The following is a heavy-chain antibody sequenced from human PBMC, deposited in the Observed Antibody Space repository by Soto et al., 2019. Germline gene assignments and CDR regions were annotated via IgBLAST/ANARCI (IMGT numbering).Heavy chain of an antibody. V-gene: IGHV1-18*01. CDR1: GYTFTSYG. CDR2: ISAYNGNT. Sequence: QVQLVQSGAEVKKPGASVKVSCKASGYTFTSYGISWVRQAPGQGLEWMGWISAYNGNTNYAQKLQGRVTMTTDTPTRTAYRERRSRRSDDTAGYYCARYSSSWHNWSDPGGQGPRVTVSS. D-gene: IGHD6-13*01. CDR3: ARYSSSWHNWSDP. J-gene: IGHJ5*02.